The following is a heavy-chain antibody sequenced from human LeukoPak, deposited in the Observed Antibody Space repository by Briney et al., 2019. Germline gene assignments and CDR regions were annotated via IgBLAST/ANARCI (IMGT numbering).Heavy chain of an antibody. J-gene: IGHJ4*02. CDR1: GFTFSSYW. Sequence: QPGGSLRLSCAASGFTFSSYWMSWVRQAPGKGLEWVANIKQDGSEKYYVDSVKGRFTISRDNAKNSLYLQMNSLRAEDTAVYYCARSGTRGYSGYDYWGQGTLVTVSS. CDR2: IKQDGSEK. D-gene: IGHD5-12*01. CDR3: ARSGTRGYSGYDY. V-gene: IGHV3-7*01.